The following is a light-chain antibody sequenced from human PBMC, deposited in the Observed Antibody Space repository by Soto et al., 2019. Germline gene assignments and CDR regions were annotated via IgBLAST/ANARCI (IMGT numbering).Light chain of an antibody. CDR2: GAS. Sequence: EILMTQSPAIVPVSPGERANISCRASQSVSSSYVAWYQQTPGQTPRLLIYGASTRATGTPARFSGSGSGTEFTLTISSLQSEDFAVYYCQQYNNWPPWTFGQGTKVDIK. J-gene: IGKJ1*01. CDR1: QSVSSSY. V-gene: IGKV3D-15*01. CDR3: QQYNNWPPWT.